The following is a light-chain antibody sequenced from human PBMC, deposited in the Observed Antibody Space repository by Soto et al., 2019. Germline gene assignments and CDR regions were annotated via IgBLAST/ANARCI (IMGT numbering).Light chain of an antibody. CDR3: TSYTSSSPYV. CDR1: SSDVGGYNY. J-gene: IGLJ1*01. Sequence: QSALTQPASVSGSPGQSITISCTGTSSDVGGYNYVSWYQQHPGKAPKLMIYEVRNRPSGIPNRFSGSKSGNTASLTISGLQAEDEADYYCTSYTSSSPYVFGTGTKVTVL. V-gene: IGLV2-14*01. CDR2: EVR.